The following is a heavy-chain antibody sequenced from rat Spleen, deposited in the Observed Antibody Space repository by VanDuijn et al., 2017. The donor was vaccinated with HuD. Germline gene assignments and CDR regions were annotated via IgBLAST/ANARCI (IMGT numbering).Heavy chain of an antibody. J-gene: IGHJ3*01. D-gene: IGHD1-11*01. CDR1: GFTFNDYW. V-gene: IGHV5-29*01. CDR2: ISYDGTAT. CDR3: ATEPLNYGGPHWFAY. Sequence: EVQLVESGGGLVRPGRSLKLSCVASGFTFNDYWMTWIRQAPTKGLEWVASISYDGTATYYRDSVKGRFTISRDNARGTLSLQMDSLRSEDTATYYCATEPLNYGGPHWFAYWGQGTLVTVSS.